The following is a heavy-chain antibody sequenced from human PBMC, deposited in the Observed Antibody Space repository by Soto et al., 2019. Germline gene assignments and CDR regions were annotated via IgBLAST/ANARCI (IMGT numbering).Heavy chain of an antibody. D-gene: IGHD3-3*01. CDR1: GGTFSSYA. J-gene: IGHJ6*02. Sequence: SVKVSCKASGGTFSSYAISWVRQAPGQGLEWMGGIIPIFGTANYAQKFQGRVTITADKSTSTAYMELSSLRSEDTAVYYCAKTTYYDFWSGYFGAPNYYGMDVWGQGTTVTVSS. CDR3: AKTTYYDFWSGYFGAPNYYGMDV. V-gene: IGHV1-69*06. CDR2: IIPIFGTA.